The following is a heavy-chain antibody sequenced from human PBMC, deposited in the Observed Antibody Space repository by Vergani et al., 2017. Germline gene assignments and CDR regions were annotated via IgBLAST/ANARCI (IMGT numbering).Heavy chain of an antibody. Sequence: QVQLQESGPGLVKPSETLSLTCTVSGGSISSSSYYWGWIRQPPGKGLEWIGSIYYSGSTYYNPSLKSRVTISVDTSKNQFSLKLSSVTAADTAVYYCAPSSGDTIFGNWFDPWGQGTLVTVSS. CDR3: APSSGDTIFGNWFDP. D-gene: IGHD3-3*01. J-gene: IGHJ5*02. V-gene: IGHV4-39*01. CDR1: GGSISSSSYY. CDR2: IYYSGST.